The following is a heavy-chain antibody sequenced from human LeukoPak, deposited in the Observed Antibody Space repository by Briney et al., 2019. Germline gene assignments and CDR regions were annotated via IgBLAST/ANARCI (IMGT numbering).Heavy chain of an antibody. CDR1: GFTFSSYG. CDR2: ISYDAKSN. J-gene: IGHJ6*03. CDR3: ARAKDYYYYYMDV. Sequence: PGGSLRLSCVTSGFTFSSYGMHWVRQVPGKGLEWVAVISYDAKSNYHVDSVKGRFTISRDNSKNTLYLQMNSLRAEDTAVYYCARAKDYYYYYMDVWGKGTTVTISS. V-gene: IGHV3-30*03.